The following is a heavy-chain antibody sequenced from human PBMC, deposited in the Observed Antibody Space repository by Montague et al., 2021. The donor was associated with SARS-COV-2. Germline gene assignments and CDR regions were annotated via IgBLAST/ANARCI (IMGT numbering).Heavy chain of an antibody. CDR3: ARQKLRPHKPIKKEFYYYGLDI. V-gene: IGHV4-34*01. CDR1: GGSFSRYS. J-gene: IGHJ6*02. Sequence: SETLSLTCAVYGGSFSRYSYNWVRQAPGKGLEWIGEITNSGSVNYQPSLNNRVTISVAPSKSRVSLRLTSVTVADTAIYFCARQKLRPHKPIKKEFYYYGLDIWGQGTTVTVS. CDR2: ITNSGSV.